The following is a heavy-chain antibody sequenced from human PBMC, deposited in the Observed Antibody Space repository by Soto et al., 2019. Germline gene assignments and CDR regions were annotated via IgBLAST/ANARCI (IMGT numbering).Heavy chain of an antibody. D-gene: IGHD1-26*01. V-gene: IGHV4-59*12. CDR1: NGSISGFY. J-gene: IGHJ4*02. CDR2: IHYSGRT. Sequence: PSETLSLTCSVSNGSISGFYWTWIRQPPGKIVEWIGYIHYSGRTDYNPSLTSRATMSVDTSKNQFSLNLKSITAADTAVYYCGRVGVGIGNHFDAWGRGTLVTVSS. CDR3: GRVGVGIGNHFDA.